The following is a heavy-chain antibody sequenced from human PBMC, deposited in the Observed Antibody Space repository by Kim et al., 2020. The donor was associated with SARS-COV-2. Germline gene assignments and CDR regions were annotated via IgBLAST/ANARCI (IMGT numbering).Heavy chain of an antibody. Sequence: SETLSLTCTVSGGSISSYYWSWSRQPPGKGLEWIGYIYYSGSTNYNPSLKNRVTISVDTSKNQFSLKLSSVTAADTAVYYCARGGYDYVWGSYCPLPYDAFDIWGQGTMVTVSS. CDR3: ARGGYDYVWGSYCPLPYDAFDI. V-gene: IGHV4-59*01. CDR2: IYYSGST. CDR1: GGSISSYY. D-gene: IGHD3-16*01. J-gene: IGHJ3*02.